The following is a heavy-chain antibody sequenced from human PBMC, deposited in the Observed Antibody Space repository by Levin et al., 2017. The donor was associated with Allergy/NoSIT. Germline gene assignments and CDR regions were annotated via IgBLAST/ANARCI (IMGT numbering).Heavy chain of an antibody. CDR3: ARRETGIAAAVAFDI. V-gene: IGHV5-51*01. Sequence: GGSLRLSCKGSGYSFTSYWIGWVRQMPGKGLEWMGIIYPGDSDTRYSPSFQGQVTISADKSISTAYLQWSSLKASDTAMYYCARRETGIAAAVAFDIWGQGTMVTVSS. CDR2: IYPGDSDT. CDR1: GYSFTSYW. J-gene: IGHJ3*02. D-gene: IGHD6-13*01.